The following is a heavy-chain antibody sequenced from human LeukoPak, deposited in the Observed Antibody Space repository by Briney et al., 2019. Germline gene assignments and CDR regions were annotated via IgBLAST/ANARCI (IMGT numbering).Heavy chain of an antibody. Sequence: SETLSLTCTVSGGSISSYYWSWIRQPAGKGLEWIGRIYTSGSTNYNPSLKSRVTISVDTSKNQFSLKLSSVTAADTAVYYCARSRYYDSSGYYFYYYYYMDVWGKGTTVTISS. CDR3: ARSRYYDSSGYYFYYYYYMDV. V-gene: IGHV4-4*07. CDR2: IYTSGST. CDR1: GGSISSYY. J-gene: IGHJ6*03. D-gene: IGHD3-22*01.